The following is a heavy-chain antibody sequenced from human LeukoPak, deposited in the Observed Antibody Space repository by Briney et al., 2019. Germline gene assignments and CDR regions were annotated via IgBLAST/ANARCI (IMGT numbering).Heavy chain of an antibody. V-gene: IGHV4-61*01. J-gene: IGHJ6*04. Sequence: SETLSLTCTVSGGSVSSGSYYWSWIRQPPGKGLEWIGYIYYSGSTNYNPSLKSRVTISVDTSKNQFSLKLSSVTAADTAVYYCARVAPIEASLYYYGMDVWGKGTTVTVSS. D-gene: IGHD2-2*01. CDR3: ARVAPIEASLYYYGMDV. CDR2: IYYSGST. CDR1: GGSVSSGSYY.